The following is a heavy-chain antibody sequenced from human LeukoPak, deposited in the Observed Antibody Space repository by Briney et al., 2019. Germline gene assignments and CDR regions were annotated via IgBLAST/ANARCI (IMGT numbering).Heavy chain of an antibody. D-gene: IGHD5-18*01. CDR1: GGSISCGGYY. Sequence: SQTLSLTCTVPGGSISCGGYYSSSIRQPPGKGLEWIGYIYYSRSTYYHPSLKSRVTISVDTSKNQFSLKLSSVTAADTAVYYCARGRPPPSELVDTAMVNNWFDPWGQGTLVTVSS. CDR2: IYYSRST. V-gene: IGHV4-31*03. J-gene: IGHJ5*02. CDR3: ARGRPPPSELVDTAMVNNWFDP.